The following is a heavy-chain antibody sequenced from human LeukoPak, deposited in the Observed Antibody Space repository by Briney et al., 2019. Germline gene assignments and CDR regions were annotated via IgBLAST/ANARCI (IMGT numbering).Heavy chain of an antibody. J-gene: IGHJ4*02. V-gene: IGHV3-23*01. CDR2: ISGSGGST. D-gene: IGHD6-19*01. CDR3: AKGWGPPSIAVAGTGFDY. CDR1: GFTFSSYA. Sequence: PGGSLRLSCAASGFTFSSYAMSWVRQAPGKGLEWVSAISGSGGSTYYADSVKGRFTISRDNSKNTLYLQMHSLRAEDTAVYYCAKGWGPPSIAVAGTGFDYWGQGTLVTVSS.